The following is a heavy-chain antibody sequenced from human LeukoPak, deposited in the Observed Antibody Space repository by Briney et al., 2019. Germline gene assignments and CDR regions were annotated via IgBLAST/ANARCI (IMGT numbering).Heavy chain of an antibody. D-gene: IGHD3-22*01. J-gene: IGHJ4*02. CDR2: IYYSGTS. V-gene: IGHV4-39*01. Sequence: SETLSLTCTVSGDSITSGSYFWGWVRQPPGKGLDWIGSIYYSGTSHYNPSLKSRVTISVDTSKNQFSLKLTSVTAADTAVYYCARRRDSGYYYFDYWGQGTLVTVSS. CDR3: ARRRDSGYYYFDY. CDR1: GDSITSGSYF.